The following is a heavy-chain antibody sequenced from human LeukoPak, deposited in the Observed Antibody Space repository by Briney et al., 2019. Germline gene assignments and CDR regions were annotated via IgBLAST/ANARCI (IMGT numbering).Heavy chain of an antibody. V-gene: IGHV3-48*01. CDR1: GFTFSSYS. D-gene: IGHD5-12*01. CDR3: ARGRYVDPPMDV. CDR2: ISTSSTI. J-gene: IGHJ6*04. Sequence: GGSLRLSCAASGFTFSSYSMNWVRQAPGKGLGWVSYISTSSTIYYADSVKGRFTISRDNAKNSLYLQMNSLRAEDTAVYYCARGRYVDPPMDVWGKGTTVTVSS.